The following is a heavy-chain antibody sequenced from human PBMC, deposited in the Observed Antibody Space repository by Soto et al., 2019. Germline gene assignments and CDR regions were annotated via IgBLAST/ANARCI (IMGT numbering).Heavy chain of an antibody. CDR2: INPNDSDI. J-gene: IGHJ4*02. CDR3: ARQRGYYFDS. D-gene: IGHD3-16*01. V-gene: IGHV5-51*01. CDR1: GFNFTTFS. Sequence: GESLKISCKVSGFNFTTFSIACVRQVPGKGLEWMGIINPNDSDIRYSPSFQGQVTISADRSVSTASLHWSSLKASDTAKYYCARQRGYYFDSWGQGTLVTVSS.